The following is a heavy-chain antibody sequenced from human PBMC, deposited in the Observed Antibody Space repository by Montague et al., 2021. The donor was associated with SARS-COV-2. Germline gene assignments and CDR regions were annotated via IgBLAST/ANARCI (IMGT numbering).Heavy chain of an antibody. Sequence: SETLSLTCTVSGGSITTTSHYWGWIRQPPGKGLDWIGSIYYSGYNHYNPSLKTRLTLSVDTSTNQFSLKLSSVTAADTAVYHCARLGPGPQGEESWGQGTVVIVSS. CDR1: GGSITTTSHY. J-gene: IGHJ5*02. CDR2: IYYSGYN. CDR3: ARLGPGPQGEES. D-gene: IGHD3-16*01. V-gene: IGHV4-39*01.